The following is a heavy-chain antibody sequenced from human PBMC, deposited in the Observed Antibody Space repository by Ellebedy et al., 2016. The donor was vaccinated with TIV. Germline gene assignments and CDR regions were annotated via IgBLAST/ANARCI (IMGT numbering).Heavy chain of an antibody. Sequence: SETLSLXCTVFGGSISAGYYSAWPCPHPGDGREWKRIFYYTGITYHNPSLKSQVTMSVDTSKKEFSLKVRSVTATDTAVYYCARLHRDYKRFDPWGQGTLVTVSS. D-gene: IGHD4-11*01. CDR2: FYYTGIT. V-gene: IGHV4-39*01. CDR1: GGSISAGYY. J-gene: IGHJ5*02. CDR3: ARLHRDYKRFDP.